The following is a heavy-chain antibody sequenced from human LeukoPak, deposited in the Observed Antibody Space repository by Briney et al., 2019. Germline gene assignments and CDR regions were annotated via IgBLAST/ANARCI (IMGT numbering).Heavy chain of an antibody. Sequence: GGSLRLSCAASGFTFSTYNINWVPQAPGKGPQWVSSITPSSSYVYYADSVKGRFNISRDNAKNSLYLQMNSLRAEDTAVYYCARDTYADYWGMDAWGQGTTVIVSS. V-gene: IGHV3-21*01. CDR1: GFTFSTYN. CDR3: ARDTYADYWGMDA. J-gene: IGHJ6*02. CDR2: ITPSSSYV. D-gene: IGHD3-16*01.